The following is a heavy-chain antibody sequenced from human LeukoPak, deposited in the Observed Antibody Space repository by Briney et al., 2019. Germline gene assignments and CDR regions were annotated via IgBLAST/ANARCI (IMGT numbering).Heavy chain of an antibody. CDR1: GYRFTDYY. D-gene: IGHD4-17*01. Sequence: ASLKVSCKSSGYRFTDYYVHWVRQAPGQGLECMGWINPNSGDTNYAPKFQGRVTMTRDTSINTAYMQLSRLRSDDTAFYYCARLAVTTFTSFSDYWGQGTLVTVSS. J-gene: IGHJ4*02. V-gene: IGHV1-2*02. CDR3: ARLAVTTFTSFSDY. CDR2: INPNSGDT.